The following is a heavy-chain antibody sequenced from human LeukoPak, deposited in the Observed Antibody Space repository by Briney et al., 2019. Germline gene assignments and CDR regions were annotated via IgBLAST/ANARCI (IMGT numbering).Heavy chain of an antibody. J-gene: IGHJ4*02. CDR2: ISRSDII. Sequence: GGSLRLSCAASGFTFRSYDVNWVRQVPGKGLEWVSYISRSDIIYYADSVKGRFTISRDNAKNSLYLQMNTLRAEDTAVYYCAREGSSYAPSQPFFFDYWGQGTLVTVSS. D-gene: IGHD3-10*01. CDR3: AREGSSYAPSQPFFFDY. V-gene: IGHV3-48*03. CDR1: GFTFRSYD.